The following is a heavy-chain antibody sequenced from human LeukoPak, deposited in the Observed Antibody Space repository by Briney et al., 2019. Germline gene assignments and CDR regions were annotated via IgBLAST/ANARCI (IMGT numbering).Heavy chain of an antibody. J-gene: IGHJ2*01. Sequence: SETLSLTCTVSGASISGYYWTWIRQPPGKGLEWIGYIFYSGITNYNPSLKSRVTISIDTSKNQFSLKLSSVTAADTAVYYCARGAYYYDSSGYNWYFDLWGRGTLVTVSS. D-gene: IGHD3-22*01. CDR2: IFYSGIT. CDR3: ARGAYYYDSSGYNWYFDL. V-gene: IGHV4-59*01. CDR1: GASISGYY.